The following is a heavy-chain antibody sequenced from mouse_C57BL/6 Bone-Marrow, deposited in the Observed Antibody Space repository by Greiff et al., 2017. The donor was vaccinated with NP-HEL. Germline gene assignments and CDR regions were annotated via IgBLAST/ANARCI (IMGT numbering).Heavy chain of an antibody. D-gene: IGHD3-3*01. CDR1: GYTFTSYW. V-gene: IGHV1-69*01. CDR2: LDPSDSYT. CDR3: ARGTFTSRFAY. J-gene: IGHJ3*01. Sequence: QVQLQQPGAELVMPGASVTLSCKASGYTFTSYWLHWVKQRPGHGLEWIGALDPSDSYTNYNQKFQGKSTWTVDKSSSTAYMQLSSLTSEDSAVYYCARGTFTSRFAYWGQGTLVTVSA.